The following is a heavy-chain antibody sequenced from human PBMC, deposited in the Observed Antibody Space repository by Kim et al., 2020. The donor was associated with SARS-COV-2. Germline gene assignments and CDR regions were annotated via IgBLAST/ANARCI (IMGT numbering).Heavy chain of an antibody. CDR1: GFTFSSYG. Sequence: GGSLRLSCAASGFTFSSYGMHWVRQAPGKGLEWVAVIWYDGSNKYYADSVKGRFTISRDNSKNTLYLQMNSLRAEDTAVYYCAREGWEDIVLWDEIGDFDYWGQGTLVTVSS. CDR2: IWYDGSNK. CDR3: AREGWEDIVLWDEIGDFDY. D-gene: IGHD2-8*02. V-gene: IGHV3-33*01. J-gene: IGHJ4*02.